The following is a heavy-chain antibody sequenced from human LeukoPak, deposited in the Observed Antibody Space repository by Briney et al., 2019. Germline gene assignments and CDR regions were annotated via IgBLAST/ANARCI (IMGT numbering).Heavy chain of an antibody. CDR2: INPSDGAA. CDR3: ARAKTPRSSTIFGVVIKGGVFDS. D-gene: IGHD3-3*01. V-gene: IGHV1-46*01. CDR1: GYTFTAYY. Sequence: ASVKVSCKASGYTFTAYYMHWLRQAPGQGLEWLGIINPSDGAASSAQKFQGGVTMTGDTSTNTGYMEVNGLRSEDTAMYYCARAKTPRSSTIFGVVIKGGVFDSWGQGTLVTVSS. J-gene: IGHJ5*01.